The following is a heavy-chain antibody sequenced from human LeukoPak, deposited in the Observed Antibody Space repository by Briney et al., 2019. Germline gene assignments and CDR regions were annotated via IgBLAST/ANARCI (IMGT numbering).Heavy chain of an antibody. CDR2: ISGSGANT. J-gene: IGHJ4*02. CDR3: AKESQTYYDIMTGYPNYYFDY. D-gene: IGHD3-9*01. CDR1: KFTFTTSA. Sequence: GGSLRLSCAASKFTFTTSAMSWVRQAPGKGLEWVSAISGSGANTYYVDSVKGRFTISRDNSKNTLYLEMSSLRSGDTAVYYCAKESQTYYDIMTGYPNYYFDYWGQGTLVTVSS. V-gene: IGHV3-23*01.